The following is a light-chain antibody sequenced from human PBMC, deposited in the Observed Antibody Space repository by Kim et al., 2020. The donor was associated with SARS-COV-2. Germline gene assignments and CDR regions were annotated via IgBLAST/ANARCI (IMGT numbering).Light chain of an antibody. J-gene: IGLJ1*01. CDR2: EVT. CDR3: TSHANNNYI. Sequence: PGQSVAISCSGTSSDFGTYTYVSWYQQHPGKAPKLMIFEVTKRPSGVPDRFSASMSGNTASLTISGLQPEDEADYYCTSHANNNYIFGTGTKVTFL. V-gene: IGLV2-8*01. CDR1: SSDFGTYTY.